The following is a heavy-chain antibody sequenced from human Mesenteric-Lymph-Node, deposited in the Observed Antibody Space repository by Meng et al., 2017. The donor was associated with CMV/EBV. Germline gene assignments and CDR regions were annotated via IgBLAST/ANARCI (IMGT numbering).Heavy chain of an antibody. D-gene: IGHD2-2*02. J-gene: IGHJ5*02. CDR3: ARLREPAAINWFDP. V-gene: IGHV1-2*02. CDR1: GYTFTGYY. Sequence: ASVKVSCKASGYTFTGYYMHWVRQAPGQGLEWMGWINPNSGGTNYAQKFQGRVTMTRDTSISTAYMELSRLRSDDTAVYYCARLREPAAINWFDPWGQGTLVTVSS. CDR2: INPNSGGT.